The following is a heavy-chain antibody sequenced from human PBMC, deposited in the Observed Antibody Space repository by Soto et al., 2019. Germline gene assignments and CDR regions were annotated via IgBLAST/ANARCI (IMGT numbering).Heavy chain of an antibody. J-gene: IGHJ4*02. Sequence: EVQLVESGGGLVQPGGSLRLSCAASGFTVSSNYMSWVRQAPGKGLEWVSVIYSGGSTYYADSVKGRFTISRDNSKNTLYLQMNSLRAEDTAVYYCARDRLSDCSGGSCYSDYWGQGTLVTVSS. CDR1: GFTVSSNY. V-gene: IGHV3-66*01. D-gene: IGHD2-15*01. CDR3: ARDRLSDCSGGSCYSDY. CDR2: IYSGGST.